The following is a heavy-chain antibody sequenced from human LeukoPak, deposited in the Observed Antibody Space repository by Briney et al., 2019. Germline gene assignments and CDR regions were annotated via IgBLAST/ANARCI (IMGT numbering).Heavy chain of an antibody. D-gene: IGHD3-22*01. J-gene: IGHJ4*02. V-gene: IGHV4-39*01. CDR2: IYYSGST. CDR1: GGSIRSSNYY. CDR3: ARHSSSGYYYGFDY. Sequence: SETLSLTCTVSGGSIRSSNYYWGWIRQPPGKGLEWIGSIYYSGSTYYNPSLKSRVTISVDTSKNQFSLKLSSVTAADTAIYYCARHSSSGYYYGFDYWGQGTLVTVSS.